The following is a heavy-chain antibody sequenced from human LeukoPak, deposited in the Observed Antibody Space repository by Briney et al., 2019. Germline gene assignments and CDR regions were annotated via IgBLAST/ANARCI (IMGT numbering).Heavy chain of an antibody. CDR1: GGSISSYY. CDR3: ASQVTSVTYFEY. Sequence: SETLSLACTVSGGSISSYYWSWIRQSPGDGLEWIGYIHHSGSGSTSTKYNPSLKSRVTISVDTSKNQFSLKLSSVIAADTAVYYCASQVTSVTYFEYWGQGTLVTISS. CDR2: IHHSGSGSTST. J-gene: IGHJ4*02. D-gene: IGHD4-17*01. V-gene: IGHV4-59*08.